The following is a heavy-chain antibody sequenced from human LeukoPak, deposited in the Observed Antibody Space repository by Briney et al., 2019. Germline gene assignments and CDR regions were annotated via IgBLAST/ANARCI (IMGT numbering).Heavy chain of an antibody. J-gene: IGHJ4*02. V-gene: IGHV3-23*01. CDR3: AKVAYYYDSSGYYPVDY. CDR1: GVTLSSYA. Sequence: GGSLRLSCAASGVTLSSYAMSWVRQAPGKGLEWVSAISGSGGSTYYADSVKGRFTISRDNSKNTLYLQMNSLRAEDTAVYYCAKVAYYYDSSGYYPVDYWGQGTLVTVSS. D-gene: IGHD3-22*01. CDR2: ISGSGGST.